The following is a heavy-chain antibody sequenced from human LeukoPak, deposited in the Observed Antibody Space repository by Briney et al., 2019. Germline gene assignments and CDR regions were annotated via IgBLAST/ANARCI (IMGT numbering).Heavy chain of an antibody. V-gene: IGHV4-59*12. CDR1: GGSISSYY. Sequence: SETLSLTCTVSGGSISSYYWSWIRQPPGKGLEWIGYIYYSGSTNYNPSLKSRVTISVDTSKNQFSLKLSSVTAADTAVYYCARAGWGIAGLYYYYYMDVWGKGTTVTVSS. CDR3: ARAGWGIAGLYYYYYMDV. D-gene: IGHD6-13*01. CDR2: IYYSGST. J-gene: IGHJ6*03.